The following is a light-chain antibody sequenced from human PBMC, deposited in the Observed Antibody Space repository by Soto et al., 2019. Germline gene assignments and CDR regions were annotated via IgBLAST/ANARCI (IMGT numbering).Light chain of an antibody. J-gene: IGKJ4*01. V-gene: IGKV3-15*01. CDR2: DTS. CDR3: QHYTKRXFT. Sequence: EVVMTQSPATLSVSPGEGVTLSCRASQGIGYTLAWYQHKPVQPPRLLIYDTSTSATGVPARFSGSRSGQEFPLIINSLQSEDFAIXYRQHYTKRXFTFGGGTKVDIK. CDR1: QGIGYT.